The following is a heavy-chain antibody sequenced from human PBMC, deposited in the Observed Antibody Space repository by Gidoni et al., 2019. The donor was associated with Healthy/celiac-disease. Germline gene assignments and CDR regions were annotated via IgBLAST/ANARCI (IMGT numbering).Heavy chain of an antibody. D-gene: IGHD3-22*01. J-gene: IGHJ3*02. V-gene: IGHV1-69*01. Sequence: QLQLVQPGAEVKTPGSSVKVSCKASGRTFRSYAITWVRQAPGQGLEWMGGIIPILGTANYAQKFQGRVTITADESTSTAYMELSSLRSEDTAVYYCARAGSGYYDSSGSHPTVGAFDIWGQGTMVTVSS. CDR1: GRTFRSYA. CDR3: ARAGSGYYDSSGSHPTVGAFDI. CDR2: IIPILGTA.